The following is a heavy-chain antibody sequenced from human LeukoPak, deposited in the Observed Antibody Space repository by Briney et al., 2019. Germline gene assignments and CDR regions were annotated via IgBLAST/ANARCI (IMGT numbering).Heavy chain of an antibody. D-gene: IGHD6-13*01. V-gene: IGHV3-23*01. CDR3: AKVGSSWYSYYFDY. Sequence: AGGSLRLSCAASGFTFSSYAMSWVRQAPGKGLEWVSTISGSTGITYYADSVKGRFTFSRDNSKNMLYLQMNSLKVGDTAVYYCAKVGSSWYSYYFDYWGQGTLVTVPS. CDR2: ISGSTGIT. J-gene: IGHJ4*02. CDR1: GFTFSSYA.